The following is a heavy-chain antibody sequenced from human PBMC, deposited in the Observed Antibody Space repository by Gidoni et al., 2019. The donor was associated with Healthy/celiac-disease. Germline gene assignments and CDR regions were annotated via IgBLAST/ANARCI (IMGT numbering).Heavy chain of an antibody. D-gene: IGHD6-19*01. CDR3: AKEGAVGAVAESVFDY. CDR1: GFTFSSYG. V-gene: IGHV3-30*18. CDR2: ISYDGSNK. J-gene: IGHJ4*02. Sequence: QVQLVESGGGVVQPGRSLRLSCAASGFTFSSYGMHWVRQAPGKGLEWVAVISYDGSNKYYADSVKGRFTISRDNSKNTLYLQMNSLRAEDTAVYYCAKEGAVGAVAESVFDYWGQGTLVTVSS.